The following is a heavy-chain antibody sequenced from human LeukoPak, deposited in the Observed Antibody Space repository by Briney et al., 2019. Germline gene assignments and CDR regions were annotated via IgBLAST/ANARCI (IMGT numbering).Heavy chain of an antibody. Sequence: GASVKVSCKASGYTFTDNYIHWARQAPGQGLEWMGWINPLSGGPMYAQKFQGRVTMTRDTSLSTAYIELNGLKSDDTAIYYCAREGIKIFGGWAPFDPWGQGTLVTVS. D-gene: IGHD3-3*01. CDR3: AREGIKIFGGWAPFDP. V-gene: IGHV1-2*02. CDR2: INPLSGGP. CDR1: GYTFTDNY. J-gene: IGHJ5*02.